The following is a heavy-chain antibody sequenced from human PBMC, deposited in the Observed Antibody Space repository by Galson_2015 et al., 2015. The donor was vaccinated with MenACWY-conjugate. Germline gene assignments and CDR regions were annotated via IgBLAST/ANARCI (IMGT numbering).Heavy chain of an antibody. J-gene: IGHJ4*02. V-gene: IGHV3-21*01. D-gene: IGHD4-17*01. Sequence: SLRLSCAASGFIFSSYSMNWVRQAPGKGLGWVSSIDGSGSDIYYGDSVKGRFTISRDNAKNSVLLQMNSLRAEDTAVYYCARGIGDYVDGSGDCWGQGTLVTVSS. CDR2: IDGSGSDI. CDR1: GFIFSSYS. CDR3: ARGIGDYVDGSGDC.